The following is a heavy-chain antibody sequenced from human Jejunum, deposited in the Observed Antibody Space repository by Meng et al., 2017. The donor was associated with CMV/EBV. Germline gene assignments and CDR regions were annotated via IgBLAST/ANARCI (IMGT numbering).Heavy chain of an antibody. J-gene: IGHJ5*02. CDR3: ASWPSGSHMYLSS. Sequence: CAVSGFTFDHYAMTWVRQAPGKGLEWVSTISGFGDNTYYSDSVKGRFTISRDNSKNTLFLQMNSLRAEDTAVYYCASWPSGSHMYLSSWGQGTLVTVSS. D-gene: IGHD2-15*01. V-gene: IGHV3-23*01. CDR2: ISGFGDNT. CDR1: GFTFDHYA.